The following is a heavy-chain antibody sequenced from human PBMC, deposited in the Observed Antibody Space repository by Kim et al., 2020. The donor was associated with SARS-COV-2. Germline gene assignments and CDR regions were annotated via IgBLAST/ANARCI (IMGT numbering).Heavy chain of an antibody. Sequence: GGSLRLSCAASGFTFSDYAMHWVRQAPGKGLEWVADISYDATHKFYADFVKGRFTISRDNSKNTLYLQVNSLRLEDTALYYCAREGIAVAGYYCDYWGQGTLVTVSS. V-gene: IGHV3-30*04. D-gene: IGHD6-19*01. CDR1: GFTFSDYA. CDR2: ISYDATHK. CDR3: AREGIAVAGYYCDY. J-gene: IGHJ4*02.